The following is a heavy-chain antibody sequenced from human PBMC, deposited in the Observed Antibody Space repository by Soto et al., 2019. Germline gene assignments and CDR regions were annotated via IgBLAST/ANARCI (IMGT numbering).Heavy chain of an antibody. J-gene: IGHJ4*02. Sequence: GSGPTLVNPTQTLTLTCTFSGFSLSTSGVDVGWIRQPPGKALESLALIYWDNDSRYNPALKSRLAITKDTSNNQVVLTMTNVDPVDTATYYCAHRRGGYNWDDGDFDYWGPGTLVTVSS. CDR1: GFSLSTSGVD. D-gene: IGHD1-20*01. CDR2: IYWDNDS. V-gene: IGHV2-5*02. CDR3: AHRRGGYNWDDGDFDY.